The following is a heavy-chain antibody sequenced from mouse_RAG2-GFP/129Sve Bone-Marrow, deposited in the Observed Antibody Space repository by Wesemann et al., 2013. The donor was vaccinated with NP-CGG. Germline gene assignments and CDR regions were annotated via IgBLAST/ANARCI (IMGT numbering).Heavy chain of an antibody. V-gene: IGHV5-6*01. CDR3: ARQYGNYAMDY. CDR1: GFTFSSYG. D-gene: IGHD2-10*02. J-gene: IGHJ4*01. CDR2: ISSGGSYT. Sequence: EVQLVESGGDLVKPGGSLKLSCAASGFTFSSYGMSWVRQTPDKRLEWVATISSGGSYTYYPDSVKGRFTISRDNAKNTLYLQMSSLKSEDTAMYYCARQYGNYAMDYWGQGTSVTVSS.